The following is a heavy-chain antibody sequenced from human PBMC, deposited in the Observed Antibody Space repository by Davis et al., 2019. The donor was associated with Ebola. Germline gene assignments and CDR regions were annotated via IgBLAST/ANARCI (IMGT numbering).Heavy chain of an antibody. J-gene: IGHJ6*02. V-gene: IGHV3-43*02. CDR3: AKPSAYCSSTSCYLDV. CDR2: ISGDGGST. D-gene: IGHD2-2*01. Sequence: PGGSLRLSCAASGFTFDDYAMHWVRQAPGKGLEWVSLISGDGGSTYYADSVKGRFTISRDNSKNSLYLQMNSLRTEDTALYYCAKPSAYCSSTSCYLDVWGQGTTVTVSS. CDR1: GFTFDDYA.